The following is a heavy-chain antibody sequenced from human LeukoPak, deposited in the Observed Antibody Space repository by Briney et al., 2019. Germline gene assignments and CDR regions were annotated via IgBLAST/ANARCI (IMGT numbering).Heavy chain of an antibody. J-gene: IGHJ3*02. Sequence: PGGSLRLSCAASGFTFSSYGMHWVRQARGKGLEWVAFIQYDGSNKYYADSVKGRFTISRDNSKNTLYLQMNSLRAEDTAVYYCAKERDDAFDIWGQGTMVTVSS. CDR3: AKERDDAFDI. V-gene: IGHV3-30*02. CDR1: GFTFSSYG. CDR2: IQYDGSNK.